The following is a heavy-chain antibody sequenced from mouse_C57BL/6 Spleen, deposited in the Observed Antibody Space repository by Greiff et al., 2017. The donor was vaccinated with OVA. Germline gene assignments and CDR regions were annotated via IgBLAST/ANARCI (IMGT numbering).Heavy chain of an antibody. J-gene: IGHJ3*01. CDR2: IFPGSGST. CDR1: GYTFTSHW. D-gene: IGHD1-1*01. V-gene: IGHV1-56*01. CDR3: ARDGSSLAWFAY. Sequence: QVQLHHSVPSLFLPWPSVNLLCKAPGYTFTSHWMQWVRQRPGQGLEWIGEIFPGSGSTYYNEKFKGKATLTVDTSSSTAYMQLSSLTSEDSAVYFCARDGSSLAWFAYWGQGTLVTVSA.